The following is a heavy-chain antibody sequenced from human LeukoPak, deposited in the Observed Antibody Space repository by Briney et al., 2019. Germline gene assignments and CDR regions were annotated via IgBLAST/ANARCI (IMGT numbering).Heavy chain of an antibody. CDR3: ARDQPGGGLDY. V-gene: IGHV3-30-3*01. CDR2: MSYDGGDK. D-gene: IGHD1-14*01. J-gene: IGHJ4*02. Sequence: GRSLRLSCAASGFTLSGYAMDWVRQAPGKGLEWVAFMSYDGGDKQYLDSVKGRFPLSRDNSNKTLYLEMNRLTPDDTAVYYCARDQPGGGLDYWGQGILVTVSS. CDR1: GFTLSGYA.